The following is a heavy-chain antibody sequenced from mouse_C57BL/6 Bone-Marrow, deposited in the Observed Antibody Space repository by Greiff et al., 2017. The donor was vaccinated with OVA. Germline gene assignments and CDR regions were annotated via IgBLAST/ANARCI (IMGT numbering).Heavy chain of an antibody. V-gene: IGHV1-55*01. Sequence: VQLQQPGAELVKPGASVKMSCKASGYTFTSYWITWVKQRPGQGLEWIGDIYPGSGSTNYNEQLKSKATMTVDTSSSTAYLQLSSLTSEDSAVYYCARVTTVVAPYYFDDWGQGTTLTVAS. CDR1: GYTFTSYW. CDR2: IYPGSGST. CDR3: ARVTTVVAPYYFDD. D-gene: IGHD1-1*01. J-gene: IGHJ2*01.